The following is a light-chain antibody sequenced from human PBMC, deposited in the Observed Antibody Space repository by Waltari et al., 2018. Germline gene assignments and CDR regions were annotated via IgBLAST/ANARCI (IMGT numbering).Light chain of an antibody. Sequence: EIVLTQSPGTLSLSPGERATLSCRASQTFSNNYLAWYQQKPGHAPRLLVHGISLRAAGIPDRFSGIGSGTDFTHIISSLEPEDFGVYYWQQYTSSPWTFGQGTKVEI. CDR2: GIS. J-gene: IGKJ1*01. V-gene: IGKV3-20*01. CDR3: QQYTSSPWT. CDR1: QTFSNNY.